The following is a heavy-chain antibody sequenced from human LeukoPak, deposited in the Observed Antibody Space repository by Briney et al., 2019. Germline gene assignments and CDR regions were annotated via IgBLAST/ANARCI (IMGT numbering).Heavy chain of an antibody. J-gene: IGHJ5*02. Sequence: SETLSLTCTVSGGSISSGSYYWSWNRQPAGKGLEWIGRIYTSGSTNYNPSLKSRVTISVDTSKNQFSLKLSSVTAADTAVYYCARSDSSGYPLRNWFDPWGQGTLVTVSS. CDR1: GGSISSGSYY. V-gene: IGHV4-61*02. D-gene: IGHD3-22*01. CDR2: IYTSGST. CDR3: ARSDSSGYPLRNWFDP.